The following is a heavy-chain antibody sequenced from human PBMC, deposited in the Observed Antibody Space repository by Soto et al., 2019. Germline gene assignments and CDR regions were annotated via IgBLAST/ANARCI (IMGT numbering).Heavy chain of an antibody. CDR1: GFSLTSLGET. CDR2: IYGDDDD. CDR3: VHTHLVRRASA. J-gene: IGHJ5*02. V-gene: IGHV2-5*02. Sequence: QITLKESGPTLVKPTETLTLTCTFSGFSLTSLGETVGWIRQPPGKALEWLALIYGDDDDHYSPSLESRLAITKDDSKNQVVLTLTNMDPVDTATYDCVHTHLVRRASAWGQGTLVTVPS.